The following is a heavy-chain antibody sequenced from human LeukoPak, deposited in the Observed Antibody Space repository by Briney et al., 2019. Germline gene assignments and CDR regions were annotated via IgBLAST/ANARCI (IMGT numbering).Heavy chain of an antibody. V-gene: IGHV4-59*01. D-gene: IGHD5-18*01. CDR3: ARTTEGGYTYGYFYYYYMDV. CDR2: IYYSGST. CDR1: GGSISSYY. J-gene: IGHJ6*03. Sequence: SGTLSLTCTVSGGSISSYYWSWIRQPPGKGLEWIGYIYYSGSTNYNPSLKSRDTISVDTSKNQFSLKLASVTAADTAVYYCARTTEGGYTYGYFYYYYMDVWGKGTTVTISS.